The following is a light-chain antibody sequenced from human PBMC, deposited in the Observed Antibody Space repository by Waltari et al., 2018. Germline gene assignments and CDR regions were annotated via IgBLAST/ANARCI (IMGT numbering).Light chain of an antibody. Sequence: QSVLTQPPSASGTPGQRVSISLSGTSSNIENNFVFWYQQFPGTPPKLLIYRQTRRPSRAPDRFSGSKSGTSASLAISGLRSEDEADYYCAAWDDSLRNWVFGGGTKLTVL. CDR3: AAWDDSLRNWV. V-gene: IGLV1-47*01. CDR2: RQT. CDR1: SSNIENNF. J-gene: IGLJ3*02.